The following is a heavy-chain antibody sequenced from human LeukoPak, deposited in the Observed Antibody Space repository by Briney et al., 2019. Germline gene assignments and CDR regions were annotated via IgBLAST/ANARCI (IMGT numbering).Heavy chain of an antibody. D-gene: IGHD1-14*01. V-gene: IGHV1-2*02. CDR1: GYTFTGYY. CDR3: ARDLARYFGY. J-gene: IGHJ4*02. Sequence: ASVKVSCKASGYTFTGYYMHWVRQAPGQGLEWMGWIDPNGGGTNYAQKFQGRVTMTRDTSISTAYMELSRLRSDDTAVYYCARDLARYFGYWGQGTLVTVPS. CDR2: IDPNGGGT.